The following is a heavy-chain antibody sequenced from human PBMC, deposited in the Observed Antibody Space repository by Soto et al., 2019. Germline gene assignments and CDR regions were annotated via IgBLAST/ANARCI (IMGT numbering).Heavy chain of an antibody. Sequence: QVQLVESGGGVVQPGRSLRLSCAASGFTLSSYGMHWVRQAPGKGLEWVAVISYDGSNKYYADSVKGRFTVSRDNSKNTLYLQMNSLRAEDTAVYYCAKEGGWGYYFDYWGQGTLVTVSS. D-gene: IGHD7-27*01. CDR1: GFTLSSYG. V-gene: IGHV3-30*18. CDR2: ISYDGSNK. CDR3: AKEGGWGYYFDY. J-gene: IGHJ4*02.